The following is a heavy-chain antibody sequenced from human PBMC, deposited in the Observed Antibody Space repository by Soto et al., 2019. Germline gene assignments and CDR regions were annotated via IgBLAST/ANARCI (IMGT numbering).Heavy chain of an antibody. CDR3: AKDKVPNYDFWICQRGFDA. V-gene: IGHV3-30*18. CDR2: ISNDGNNT. D-gene: IGHD3-3*01. Sequence: GGSLRLSCEASGFIFTIYGMHWVRLIPGKGLEWVSRISNDGNNTTYVDSVEGRFSISRDNAKSTLYLQMNNVRVEDTAKYYGAKDKVPNYDFWICQRGFDAWGLGT. J-gene: IGHJ5*02. CDR1: GFIFTIYG.